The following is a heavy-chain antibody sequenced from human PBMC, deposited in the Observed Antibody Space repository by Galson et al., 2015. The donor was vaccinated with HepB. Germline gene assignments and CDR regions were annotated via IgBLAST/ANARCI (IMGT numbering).Heavy chain of an antibody. J-gene: IGHJ4*02. CDR2: IGGGATGT. D-gene: IGHD3-16*01. Sequence: SLRLSCAASGFTFRNYAMSWVRQVPGKGLEWVSAIGGGATGTFYADSVKGRFTISRDDSKNTLYLQMTSLRAEDAAVYYCAKTRSDIMIFDHWGQGTLVTVSS. CDR3: AKTRSDIMIFDH. CDR1: GFTFRNYA. V-gene: IGHV3-23*01.